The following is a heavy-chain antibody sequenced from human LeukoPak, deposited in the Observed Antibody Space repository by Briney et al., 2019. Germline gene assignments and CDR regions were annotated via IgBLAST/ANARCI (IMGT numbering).Heavy chain of an antibody. CDR3: ARVGYSSGWYRFDY. V-gene: IGHV1-8*01. Sequence: ASVKVSCKASGYTFTSYDINWVRQATGQGLEWMGWMNPNSGNKGYAQKFQGRVTMTRNTSISTAYMELSRLRCEDTAVYYCARVGYSSGWYRFDYWGQGTLVTVSS. D-gene: IGHD6-19*01. CDR1: GYTFTSYD. J-gene: IGHJ4*02. CDR2: MNPNSGNK.